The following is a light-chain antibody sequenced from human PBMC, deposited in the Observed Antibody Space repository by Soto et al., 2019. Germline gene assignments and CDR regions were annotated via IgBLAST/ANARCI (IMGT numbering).Light chain of an antibody. CDR2: EVI. CDR3: SSYTSTSTYV. V-gene: IGLV2-14*01. J-gene: IGLJ1*01. Sequence: QSALTQPASVSGSPGQSITISCTGTSSDVGGYHYVSWYQQHPGKAPKLMIYEVINRPSGVSNRSSASKSGNTASLTISGLQAEDEADYYCSSYTSTSTYVFGTGTKVTVL. CDR1: SSDVGGYHY.